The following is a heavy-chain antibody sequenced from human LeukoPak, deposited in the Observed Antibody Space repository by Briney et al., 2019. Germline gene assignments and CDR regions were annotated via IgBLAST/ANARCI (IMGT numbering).Heavy chain of an antibody. CDR1: GGSISNYY. D-gene: IGHD3-22*01. CDR3: ARGYHDFSGYWLSYFDY. V-gene: IGHV4-59*01. J-gene: IGHJ4*02. CDR2: IYYSAST. Sequence: SENLSLNCTVSGGSISNYYWSWIRQPPGKGLEWIGYIYYSASTNYNPSLKSRVTISVDTSKNQFSLKLSSVTAADTAVYYCARGYHDFSGYWLSYFDYWGQGTLVTVSS.